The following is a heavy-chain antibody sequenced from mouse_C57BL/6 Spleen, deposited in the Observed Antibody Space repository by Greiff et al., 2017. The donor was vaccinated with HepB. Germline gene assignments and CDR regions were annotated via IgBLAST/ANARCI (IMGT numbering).Heavy chain of an antibody. CDR2: IDPENGDT. CDR1: GFNIKDDY. V-gene: IGHV14-4*01. Sequence: VQLKQSGAELVRPGASVKLSCTASGFNIKDDYMHWVKQRPEQGLEWIGWIDPENGDTEYTSKFQGKATITADTSSNTAYLQLSSLTSEDTAVYYCTSMINYFDYWGQGTTLTVSS. D-gene: IGHD2-4*01. J-gene: IGHJ2*01. CDR3: TSMINYFDY.